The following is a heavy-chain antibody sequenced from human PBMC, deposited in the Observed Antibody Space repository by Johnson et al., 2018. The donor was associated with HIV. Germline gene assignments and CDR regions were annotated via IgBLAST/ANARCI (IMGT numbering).Heavy chain of an antibody. Sequence: QVQLVESGGGVVQPGRSLRLSCAASGFTFSSYSLHWVRQAPGKGLEWVAVTSYDGGNKYYADSVKGRFTISRDNSKNTLYLQMNSLRAEDTAVYYCAKDLMCNWNDVGAFDIWGQGTMVTVSS. CDR1: GFTFSSYS. D-gene: IGHD1-1*01. V-gene: IGHV3-30*04. CDR2: TSYDGGNK. CDR3: AKDLMCNWNDVGAFDI. J-gene: IGHJ3*02.